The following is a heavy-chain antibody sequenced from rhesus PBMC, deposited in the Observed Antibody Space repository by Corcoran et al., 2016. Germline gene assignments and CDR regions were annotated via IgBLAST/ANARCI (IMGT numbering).Heavy chain of an antibody. Sequence: QVKLQESGPGLVKPSETLSLICAVSGGSFRSSNWWSWIRQSPGKGLEWIGYISGSSGGTYYNPSLKSRVTISTDTSKNQFSLKLSSVTTADTAVYFCARHSGQFLEWLYLDYWGQGVLVTVSS. CDR2: ISGSSGGT. J-gene: IGHJ4*01. V-gene: IGHV4-65*01. CDR3: ARHSGQFLEWLYLDY. D-gene: IGHD3-3*01. CDR1: GGSFRSSNW.